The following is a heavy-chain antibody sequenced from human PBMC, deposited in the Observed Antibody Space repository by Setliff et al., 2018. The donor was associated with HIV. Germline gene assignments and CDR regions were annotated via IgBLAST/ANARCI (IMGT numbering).Heavy chain of an antibody. J-gene: IGHJ6*03. D-gene: IGHD2-15*01. CDR1: GFTFGDYA. Sequence: GGSLRLSCTASGFTFGDYAMSWVRQAPGKGLEWVGFIRSKAYGGTTEYAASVKGRFTISRDDSKSIAYLQMNSLKTEDTAVYYCTRGAAGDYYYYYMDVWGKGTTVT. CDR3: TRGAAGDYYYYYMDV. CDR2: IRSKAYGGTT. V-gene: IGHV3-49*04.